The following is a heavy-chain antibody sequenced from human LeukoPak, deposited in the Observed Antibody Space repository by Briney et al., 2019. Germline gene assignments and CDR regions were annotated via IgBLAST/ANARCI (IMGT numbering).Heavy chain of an antibody. V-gene: IGHV3-74*01. CDR3: ARAHEGYSSGYYYYMDV. Sequence: GGSMRLSCAASGFTFSSYWMHWGRQAPGKGLVWVSRIKSDGSSTSYADSVKGRFTISRDNAKNTLYLQMNSLRAEDTAVYYCARAHEGYSSGYYYYMDVWGKGTTVTISS. CDR1: GFTFSSYW. D-gene: IGHD6-19*01. CDR2: IKSDGSST. J-gene: IGHJ6*03.